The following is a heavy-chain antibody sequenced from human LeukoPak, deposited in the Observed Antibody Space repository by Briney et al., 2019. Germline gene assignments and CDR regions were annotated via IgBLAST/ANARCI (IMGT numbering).Heavy chain of an antibody. CDR2: VDPEDGET. CDR1: GYTFTDYY. CDR3: ATAQPTYYYDSSGVAFDI. V-gene: IGHV1-69-2*01. D-gene: IGHD3-22*01. J-gene: IGHJ3*02. Sequence: ASVTVSCKVSGYTFTDYYMHWVQQAPGKGLEWMGLVDPEDGETIYAEKFQGRVTITADTSTDTAYMELSSLRSEDTAVYYCATAQPTYYYDSSGVAFDIGGQGTMVTVSS.